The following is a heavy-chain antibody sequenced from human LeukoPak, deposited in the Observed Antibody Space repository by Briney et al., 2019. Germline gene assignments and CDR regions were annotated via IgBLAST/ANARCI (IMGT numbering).Heavy chain of an antibody. J-gene: IGHJ4*02. V-gene: IGHV4-34*01. CDR3: ARAPVIDSGYDY. CDR2: INNSGST. D-gene: IGHD5-12*01. Sequence: SETLSLTCAVYGGSFSGYYWSWIRQPPGKGLEWIGEINNSGSTNYNPSLKSRVTISLDTSKNQFSLKLSSVTAADTAVYYCARAPVIDSGYDYWGQGTLVTFSS. CDR1: GGSFSGYY.